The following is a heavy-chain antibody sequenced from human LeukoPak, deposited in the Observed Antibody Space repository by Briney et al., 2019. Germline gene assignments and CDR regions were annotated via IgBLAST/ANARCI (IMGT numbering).Heavy chain of an antibody. D-gene: IGHD5-24*01. Sequence: GASVKVSCKASGGTFSSYAISWVRQAPGQGLEWMGGIIPIFGTANYAQKFQGRVTITADESTSTAYMELSSLRSEDTAVYYCARSPQSYYYMDVWGKGTTVTVSS. CDR2: IIPIFGTA. CDR3: ARSPQSYYYMDV. V-gene: IGHV1-69*13. CDR1: GGTFSSYA. J-gene: IGHJ6*03.